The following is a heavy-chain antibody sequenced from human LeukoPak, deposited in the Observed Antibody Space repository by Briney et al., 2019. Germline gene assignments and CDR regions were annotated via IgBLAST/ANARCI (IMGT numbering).Heavy chain of an antibody. CDR3: ARDTEAAGVFLDD. CDR2: MKHDGSEK. V-gene: IGHV3-7*01. D-gene: IGHD6-13*01. Sequence: PAGSLSLSCAASGFTFSSYWMSWVRQAPGKGLEGVANMKHDGSEKYYVDSVKGRFTISRDNAKNSLYLQMNSLRADDTAVYYCARDTEAAGVFLDDWGPGTLVTVSS. J-gene: IGHJ4*02. CDR1: GFTFSSYW.